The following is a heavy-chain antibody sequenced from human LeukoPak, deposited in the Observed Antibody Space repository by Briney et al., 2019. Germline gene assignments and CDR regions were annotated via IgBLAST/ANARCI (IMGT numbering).Heavy chain of an antibody. CDR3: ARVQVAARIDY. CDR1: GYTFTGYY. Sequence: AASVKVSCKASGYTFTGYYMHWVRQAPGQGLEWMGWINPNTGGTNYAQEFQGRVTMTRDTSISTAYMELSRLRSDDTAVYFCARVQVAARIDYWGQGTLVTVST. V-gene: IGHV1-2*02. J-gene: IGHJ4*02. CDR2: INPNTGGT. D-gene: IGHD6-6*01.